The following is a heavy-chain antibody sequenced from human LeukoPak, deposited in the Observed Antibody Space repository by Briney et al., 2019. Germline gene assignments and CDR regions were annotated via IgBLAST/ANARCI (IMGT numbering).Heavy chain of an antibody. J-gene: IGHJ4*02. Sequence: GALRLSCAASGFIVSSKYMSWVRQAPGKGLEWVSVISGSGGSTIYYADSVKGRFTISRDNAKNSLYLQMNSLRADDTAVYYCARDPLAAAGLGRGGYWGQGTLVTVSS. V-gene: IGHV3-11*01. CDR1: GFIVSSKY. CDR3: ARDPLAAAGLGRGGY. D-gene: IGHD6-13*01. CDR2: ISGSGGSTI.